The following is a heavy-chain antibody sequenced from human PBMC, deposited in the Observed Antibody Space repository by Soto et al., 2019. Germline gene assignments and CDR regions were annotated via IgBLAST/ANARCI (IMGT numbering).Heavy chain of an antibody. J-gene: IGHJ2*01. CDR1: GFTFSSYA. CDR3: ATPGLRAYYFVVSGILGYSVL. Sequence: EVQLLESGGGLVQPGGSLRLSCAASGFTFSSYAMSWVRQAPGKGLEWVSAISGSGGSTYYADSVKGRFTISRDNSKTRRYRQRTGLGAEDTAVYYCATPGLRAYYFVVSGILGYSVLGGRGTRFTFSS. D-gene: IGHD3-10*02. V-gene: IGHV3-23*01. CDR2: ISGSGGST.